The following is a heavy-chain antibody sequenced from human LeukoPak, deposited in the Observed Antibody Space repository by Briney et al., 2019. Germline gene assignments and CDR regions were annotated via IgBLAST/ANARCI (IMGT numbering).Heavy chain of an antibody. J-gene: IGHJ4*02. CDR1: GGSLSSYY. CDR3: VPDSSGWHYFDN. V-gene: IGHV4-59*01. Sequence: SETLSLTCTVSGGSLSSYYWNWIRQPPGKGLEWIGYMYYRGRTNVNPSLKSRGTIPVDKSKNQFFLRFGSVTAAGTGVVYCVPDSSGWHYFDNWGQGNPGHRLL. CDR2: MYYRGRT. D-gene: IGHD6-19*01.